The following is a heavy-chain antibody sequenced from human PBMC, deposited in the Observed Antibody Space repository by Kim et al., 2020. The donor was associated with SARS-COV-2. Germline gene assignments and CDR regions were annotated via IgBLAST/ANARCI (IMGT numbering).Heavy chain of an antibody. Sequence: SETLSLTCTVSGGSISSSSYYWGWIRQPPGKGLEWIGSIYYSGSTYYNPSLKSRVTISVDTSKNQSSLKLSSVTAADTAVYYCARHFTIFGVVGSLFDYWGQGTLVTVSS. CDR2: IYYSGST. V-gene: IGHV4-39*01. CDR1: GGSISSSSYY. J-gene: IGHJ4*02. D-gene: IGHD3-3*01. CDR3: ARHFTIFGVVGSLFDY.